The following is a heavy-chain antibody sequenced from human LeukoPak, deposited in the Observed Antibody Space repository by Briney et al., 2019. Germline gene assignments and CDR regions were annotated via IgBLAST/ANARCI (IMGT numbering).Heavy chain of an antibody. Sequence: GGSLRLSCVASGTFSTHWMTWVRQAPGKGLEWVSAISGSGGSTYYADSVKGRFTISRDNSKNTLYLQMNSLRAEDTAVYYCATLDYYDSSASDYWGQGTLVTVSS. V-gene: IGHV3-23*01. CDR3: ATLDYYDSSASDY. J-gene: IGHJ4*02. CDR2: ISGSGGST. D-gene: IGHD3-22*01. CDR1: GTFSTHW.